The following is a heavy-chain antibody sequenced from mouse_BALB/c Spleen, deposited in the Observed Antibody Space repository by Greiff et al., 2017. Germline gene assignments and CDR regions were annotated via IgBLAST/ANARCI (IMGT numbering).Heavy chain of an antibody. D-gene: IGHD1-2*01. CDR2: ISYSGST. CDR3: ARDYYGYGDY. V-gene: IGHV3-2*02. CDR1: GYSITSDYA. J-gene: IGHJ2*01. Sequence: DVKLVESGPGLVKPSQSLSLTCTVTGYSITSDYAWNWIRQFPGNKLEWMGYISYSGSTSYNPSLKSRISITRDTSKNQFFLQLNSVTTEDTATYYCARDYYGYGDYWGQGTTLTVSS.